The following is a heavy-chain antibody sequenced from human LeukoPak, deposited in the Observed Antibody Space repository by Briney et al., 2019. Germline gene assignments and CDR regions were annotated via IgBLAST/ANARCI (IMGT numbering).Heavy chain of an antibody. CDR1: GYTFTGYY. CDR2: INPSGGST. Sequence: ASVKVSCKASGYTFTGYYMHWVRQAPGQGLEWMGIINPSGGSTSYAQKFQGRVTMTRDMSTSTVYMELRSLRSDDTAVYYCARDISGSYYDPFDIWGQGTMVTVSS. CDR3: ARDISGSYYDPFDI. D-gene: IGHD1-26*01. V-gene: IGHV1-46*01. J-gene: IGHJ3*02.